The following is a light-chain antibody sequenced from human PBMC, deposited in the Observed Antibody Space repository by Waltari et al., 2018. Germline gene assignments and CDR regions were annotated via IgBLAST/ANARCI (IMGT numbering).Light chain of an antibody. CDR3: QQYNSYSPT. CDR2: KES. J-gene: IGKJ1*01. CDR1: QSISSW. V-gene: IGKV1-5*03. Sequence: DIQMTQSPSTLSASVGDRVTITCRASQSISSWLAWYQQKPGKAPKILIYKESSLESGVPSRFSGSGSGTEFTLTISSLQPDDFATYYSQQYNSYSPTFGQGTKVEIK.